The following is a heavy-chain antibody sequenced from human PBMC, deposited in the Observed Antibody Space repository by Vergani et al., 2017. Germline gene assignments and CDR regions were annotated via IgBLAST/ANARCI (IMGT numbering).Heavy chain of an antibody. CDR1: GGTFSSYA. CDR2: IIPILGIA. V-gene: IGHV1-69*04. J-gene: IGHJ5*02. Sequence: QVQLVQSGAEVKKPGSSVKVSCKASGGTFSSYAISWVRQAPGQGLEWMGRIIPILGIANYAQKFQGRVTITADKSTSTAYMELSSLRSEDTAVYYCATSTAGTWWFDPWGQGTLVTVSS. CDR3: ATSTAGTWWFDP. D-gene: IGHD6-13*01.